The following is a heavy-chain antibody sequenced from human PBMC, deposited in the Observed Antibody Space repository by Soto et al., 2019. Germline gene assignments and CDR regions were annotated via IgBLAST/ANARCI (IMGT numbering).Heavy chain of an antibody. V-gene: IGHV3-21*01. CDR2: ISSSSSYI. J-gene: IGHJ4*02. CDR1: GFTFSSYS. Sequence: EVPLVESGGGLVKPGGSLRLSCAASGFTFSSYSMNWVRQAPGKGLEWVSSISSSSSYIYYADSVKGRFTISRDNAKNSLYLQMNSLRAEDTAVYYCASQGYSYGPPDYWGQGTLVTVSS. CDR3: ASQGYSYGPPDY. D-gene: IGHD5-18*01.